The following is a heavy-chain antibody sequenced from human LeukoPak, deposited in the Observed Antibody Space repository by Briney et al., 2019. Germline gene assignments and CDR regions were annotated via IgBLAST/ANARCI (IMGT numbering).Heavy chain of an antibody. V-gene: IGHV4-39*01. Sequence: SETLSLTCTVSGGSISSSSYYRGWIRQPPGKGLEWIGSIYYSGSTYYNPSLKSRVTISVDTSKNQFSLKLSSVTAADTAVYYCARHTPRPGTTGWFDPWGQGTLVTVSS. CDR1: GGSISSSSYY. D-gene: IGHD1-7*01. CDR3: ARHTPRPGTTGWFDP. CDR2: IYYSGST. J-gene: IGHJ5*02.